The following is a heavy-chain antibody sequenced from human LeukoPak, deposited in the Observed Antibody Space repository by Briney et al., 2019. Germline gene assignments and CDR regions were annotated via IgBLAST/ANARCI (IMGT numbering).Heavy chain of an antibody. J-gene: IGHJ4*02. V-gene: IGHV1-18*01. CDR3: ARGRALRYYDFWSGYSNPYFDY. CDR2: ISAYNGNT. D-gene: IGHD3-3*01. CDR1: GYTFTSYG. Sequence: ASVKVSCKASGYTFTSYGISWVRQAPGQGLEWMGWISAYNGNTNYAQKLQGRVTMTTDTSTSTAYMELRSLRSDDTAVYYCARGRALRYYDFWSGYSNPYFDYWGQGTLVTVSS.